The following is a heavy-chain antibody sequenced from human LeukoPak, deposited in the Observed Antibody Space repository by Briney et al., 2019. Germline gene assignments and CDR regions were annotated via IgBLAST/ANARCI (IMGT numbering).Heavy chain of an antibody. Sequence: SETLSLTCSVSGGSISRYYWNWIRQSAGKGLEWIGRIYTSGSTNYNPPLKSRVTMSVDTSKNQFSLKLSSVTAADTAVYYCAREFCSGGSCSSLFYFDYWGQGTLVTVSS. V-gene: IGHV4-4*07. CDR3: AREFCSGGSCSSLFYFDY. CDR2: IYTSGST. D-gene: IGHD2-15*01. CDR1: GGSISRYY. J-gene: IGHJ4*02.